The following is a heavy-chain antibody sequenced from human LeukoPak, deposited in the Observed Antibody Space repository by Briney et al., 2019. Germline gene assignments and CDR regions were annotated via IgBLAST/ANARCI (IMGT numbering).Heavy chain of an antibody. CDR1: GNTFTNYY. CDR2: INPSGGST. Sequence: ASVKVSCKVSGNTFTNYYMHWVRQAPGQGLEWMGIINPSGGSTSYAQKFQGRVTMTRDTSTSTVYMELSSLRSEDTAVYYCARDYQDSSGYYFEYFQHWGQGTLVTVSS. V-gene: IGHV1-46*01. CDR3: ARDYQDSSGYYFEYFQH. J-gene: IGHJ1*01. D-gene: IGHD3-22*01.